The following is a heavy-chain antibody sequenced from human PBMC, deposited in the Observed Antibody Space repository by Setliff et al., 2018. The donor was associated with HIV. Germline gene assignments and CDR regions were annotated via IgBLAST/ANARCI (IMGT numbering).Heavy chain of an antibody. J-gene: IGHJ4*02. V-gene: IGHV4-38-2*01. CDR2: IYHSGST. CDR1: GYSLSSDYY. Sequence: PSETLSLTCAVSGYSLSSDYYWGWIRQPPGKGLEWIASIYHSGSTYYNPSLKSRVIISVDTSKNQFSLKLTSVTAADTAVYYCARGGGYYYWGQGTLVTVSS. CDR3: ARGGGYYY. D-gene: IGHD1-26*01.